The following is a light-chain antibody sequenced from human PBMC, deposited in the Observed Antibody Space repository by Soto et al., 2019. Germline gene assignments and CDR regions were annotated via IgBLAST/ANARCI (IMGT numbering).Light chain of an antibody. Sequence: QSVLTQPASVSGSPGQSITISCTGTSNDIGRYNHVSWYQHHPGKAPKLIISEVSNRPSGVSNRFSGSKSGYTASLTISGLQSEDEADYYCNSHTSADFQVFGTGTKLTVL. V-gene: IGLV2-14*01. CDR3: NSHTSADFQV. CDR2: EVS. CDR1: SNDIGRYNH. J-gene: IGLJ1*01.